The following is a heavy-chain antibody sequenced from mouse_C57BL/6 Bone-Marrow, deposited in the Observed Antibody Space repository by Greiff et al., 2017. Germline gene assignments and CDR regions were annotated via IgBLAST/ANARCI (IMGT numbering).Heavy chain of an antibody. CDR3: ATPFYRTLYYAMDF. D-gene: IGHD2-3*01. V-gene: IGHV1-72*01. Sequence: QVQLQQPGAELVKPGASVKLSCKASGYTFTSYWMHWVKQRPGRGLEWIGRIDPNSGGTKYNEKFKSKATLTVDKPSSTAYMQLSRLTSEDPAVYYCATPFYRTLYYAMDFWGQGTSFTVSP. CDR1: GYTFTSYW. CDR2: IDPNSGGT. J-gene: IGHJ4*01.